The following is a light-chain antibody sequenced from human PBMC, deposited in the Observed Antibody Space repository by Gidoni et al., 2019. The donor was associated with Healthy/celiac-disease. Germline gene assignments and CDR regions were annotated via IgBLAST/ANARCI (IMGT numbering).Light chain of an antibody. Sequence: DIVLPQSPATLSLSPGERATLSCRASQSVSSYLAWYQQKPGQAPRLLIDDASNRATGIPARFSGSGSGTDFTLTISSLEPEDCAVYYCQQRSNWPPSITFGQGTRLEIK. CDR2: DAS. V-gene: IGKV3-11*01. CDR3: QQRSNWPPSIT. J-gene: IGKJ5*01. CDR1: QSVSSY.